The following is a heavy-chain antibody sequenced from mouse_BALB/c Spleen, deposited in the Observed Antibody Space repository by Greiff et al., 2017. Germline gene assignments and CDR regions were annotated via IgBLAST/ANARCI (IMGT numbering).Heavy chain of an antibody. J-gene: IGHJ3*01. CDR3: ARELGGFAY. Sequence: EVKLQESGGGLVQPGGSLKLSCAASGFTFSSYGMSWVRQTPDKRLELVATINSNGGSTYYPDSVKGRFTISRDNAKNTLYLQMSSLKSEDTAMYYCARELGGFAYWGQGTLVTVSA. CDR1: GFTFSSYG. D-gene: IGHD3-1*01. CDR2: INSNGGST. V-gene: IGHV5-6-3*01.